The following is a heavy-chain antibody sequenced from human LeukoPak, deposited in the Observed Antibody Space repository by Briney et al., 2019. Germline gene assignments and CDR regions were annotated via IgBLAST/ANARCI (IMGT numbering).Heavy chain of an antibody. V-gene: IGHV4-34*01. J-gene: IGHJ5*02. CDR1: GGSFSGYY. CDR3: ARGNSGYDRNWFDP. CDR2: INHSGST. Sequence: SETLSLTCAVYGGSFSGYYWSWIRQPPGKGLEWIGEINHSGSTNYNPSLKTRVTISVDTSKNHFSLKLSSVTAADTAVYYCARGNSGYDRNWFDPWGQGTLVTVSS. D-gene: IGHD5-12*01.